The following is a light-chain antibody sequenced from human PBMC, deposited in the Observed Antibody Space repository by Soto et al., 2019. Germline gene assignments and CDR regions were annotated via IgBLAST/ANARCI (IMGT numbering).Light chain of an antibody. Sequence: QSALTQPASVSGSPGQSITISCTGTSSDVGGYNYVSWYQQHPGKAPKLMIYDVSNRPSGVSNRFSGSKSGNTASLTISGLQAEDEADYCCSSYTRSSTWVFGGGTTLTVL. CDR2: DVS. J-gene: IGLJ3*02. V-gene: IGLV2-14*01. CDR3: SSYTRSSTWV. CDR1: SSDVGGYNY.